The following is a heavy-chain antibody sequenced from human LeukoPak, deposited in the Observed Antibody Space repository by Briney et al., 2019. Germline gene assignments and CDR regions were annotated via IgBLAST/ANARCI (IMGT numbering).Heavy chain of an antibody. CDR1: GFTFDDYA. Sequence: GGSLRLSCAASGFTFDDYAMHWVRQAPGKGLEWVSGISWNSGSIGYADSVKGRFTISRDNAKNSLYLQMNSLRAEDTALYYCAKDMKAAVALGGVDYWGQGTLVTVSS. CDR2: ISWNSGSI. V-gene: IGHV3-9*01. J-gene: IGHJ4*02. D-gene: IGHD6-19*01. CDR3: AKDMKAAVALGGVDY.